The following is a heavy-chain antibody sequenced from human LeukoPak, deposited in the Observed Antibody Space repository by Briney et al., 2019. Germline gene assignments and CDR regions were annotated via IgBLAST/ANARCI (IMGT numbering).Heavy chain of an antibody. V-gene: IGHV4-59*08. Sequence: SETLSLTCTVSGGSISSYYWSWIRQPPGKGLEWIGYIYYSGSTNCDPSLKSRVTISVDTSKNQFSLKLSSVTAADTAVYYCARRVATNPKYYFDYWGQGTLVTVSS. CDR3: ARRVATNPKYYFDY. D-gene: IGHD5-24*01. CDR2: IYYSGST. J-gene: IGHJ4*02. CDR1: GGSISSYY.